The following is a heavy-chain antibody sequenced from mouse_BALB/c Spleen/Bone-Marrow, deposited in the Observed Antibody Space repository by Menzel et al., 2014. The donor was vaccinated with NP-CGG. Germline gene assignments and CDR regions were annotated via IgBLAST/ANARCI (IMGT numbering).Heavy chain of an antibody. Sequence: DVKLQESGPGLVKPSQSLSLTCTVTGYSITSDYAWNWIRQFPGNKLEWMGYISYSGITSYNPSLKSRISITRDTSKNQFFLQLNSVTTEDTAIYYCARGRAAWFAYWGQGTLVTVSA. J-gene: IGHJ3*01. V-gene: IGHV3-2*02. D-gene: IGHD3-3*01. CDR3: ARGRAAWFAY. CDR2: ISYSGIT. CDR1: GYSITSDYA.